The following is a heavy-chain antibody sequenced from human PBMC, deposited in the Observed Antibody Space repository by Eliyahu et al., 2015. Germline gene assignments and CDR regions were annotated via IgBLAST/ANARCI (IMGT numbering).Heavy chain of an antibody. Sequence: VRQMPGKGLEWMGIIWPGDSDTRYSPSFQGQVTISADKSINTAYLQWTNLKASDTAVYYCAFDYWGQGTLVTVSS. CDR3: AFDY. CDR2: IWPGDSDT. J-gene: IGHJ4*02. V-gene: IGHV5-51*01.